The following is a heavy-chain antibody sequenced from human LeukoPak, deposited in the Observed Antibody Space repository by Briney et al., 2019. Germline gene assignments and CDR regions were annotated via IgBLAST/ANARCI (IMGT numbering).Heavy chain of an antibody. J-gene: IGHJ3*02. D-gene: IGHD3-22*01. Sequence: GGSLRLSCAASGFTFSSYSMNWVRQAPGKGLEWVSSISSSSSYIYYADSVKGRFTISRDNAKNSLYLQMNSLRAEDTAVYYCARDRGADSSGYYPGDHDAFDIWGQGTMVTVSS. CDR2: ISSSSSYI. CDR3: ARDRGADSSGYYPGDHDAFDI. CDR1: GFTFSSYS. V-gene: IGHV3-21*01.